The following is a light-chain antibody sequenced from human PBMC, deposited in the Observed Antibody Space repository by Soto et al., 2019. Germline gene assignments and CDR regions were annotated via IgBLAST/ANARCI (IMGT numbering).Light chain of an antibody. CDR2: SNN. V-gene: IGLV1-44*01. CDR1: SSNIGSNA. CDR3: AAWDDSLNGQGV. Sequence: QSVLTQPPSASGTPGQRVSISCSGSSSNIGSNAVSWYQQLTGTAPKLLIYSNNQRPSAVPDRFSGSKSGTSASLAISGLQSEDEADYYCAAWDDSLNGQGVFGGGTKLTVL. J-gene: IGLJ3*02.